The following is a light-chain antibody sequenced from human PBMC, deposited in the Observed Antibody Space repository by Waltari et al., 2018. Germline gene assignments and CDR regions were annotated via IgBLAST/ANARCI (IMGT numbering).Light chain of an antibody. V-gene: IGKV1-5*01. CDR3: QHYSPYSWT. CDR1: QGISSS. Sequence: DTQMTQSPSTLSASVGDRVTITCRASQGISSSLSWYQQKPGRAPRLLIYDASTLESGVPLRFSGSGSGTEFTLTISKLQPDDFATYFCQHYSPYSWTFGQGTKVEIK. J-gene: IGKJ1*01. CDR2: DAS.